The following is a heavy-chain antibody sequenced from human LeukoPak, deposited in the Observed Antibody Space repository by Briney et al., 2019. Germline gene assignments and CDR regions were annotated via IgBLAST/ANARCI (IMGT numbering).Heavy chain of an antibody. J-gene: IGHJ4*02. CDR1: GFTVSSNY. Sequence: GGSLRLSCAASGFTVSSNYMSWVRQAPGKGLEWVAAISYDGSNKYYADSVKGRFTISRDNSKNTLYLQMNSLRAEDTAVYYCAKDRGDYEVDSLDYWGQGTLVTVSS. CDR3: AKDRGDYEVDSLDY. CDR2: ISYDGSNK. V-gene: IGHV3-30*18. D-gene: IGHD4-17*01.